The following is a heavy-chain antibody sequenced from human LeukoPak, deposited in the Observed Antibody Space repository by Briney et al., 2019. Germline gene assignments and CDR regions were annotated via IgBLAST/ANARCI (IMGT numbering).Heavy chain of an antibody. V-gene: IGHV3-7*03. CDR3: ASGKYSTSSLDY. Sequence: GSLSLSCVVSGFTLSSHWMSWVRQAPGKGLEWVANIKQDGSEKYYVDSVKGRFTISRDNSKNTQYLQMNSLRVEDTAVYYCASGKYSTSSLDYWGQGTLVTVSS. CDR1: GFTLSSHW. CDR2: IKQDGSEK. J-gene: IGHJ4*02. D-gene: IGHD6-6*01.